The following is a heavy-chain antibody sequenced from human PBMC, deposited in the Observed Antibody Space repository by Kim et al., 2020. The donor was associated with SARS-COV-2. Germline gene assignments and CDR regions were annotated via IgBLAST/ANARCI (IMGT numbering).Heavy chain of an antibody. CDR1: GFTFSRYS. J-gene: IGHJ4*02. CDR3: ARGTTDAPGIDY. CDR2: VTSATSSA. Sequence: GGSLRLSCAASGFTFSRYSMHWVRQVPGKGLVWVSRVTSATSSASYADSVRGRFTISRDNAKNTMYLQMHSLRAEDTAVYYCARGTTDAPGIDYWGQGTPVTVSS. D-gene: IGHD4-4*01. V-gene: IGHV3-74*01.